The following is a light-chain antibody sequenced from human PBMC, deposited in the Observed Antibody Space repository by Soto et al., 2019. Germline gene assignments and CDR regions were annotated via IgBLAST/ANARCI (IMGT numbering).Light chain of an antibody. V-gene: IGKV1-27*01. CDR3: QKYNGAPWT. CDR2: TAS. Sequence: DIQMTQSPSSLSASVGDRVTITCRASQDISTYLAWYQQKPGKVPKLLIYTASTLQSGVPFRFSGSGSGTEFTLAISSLQPEDVATYYCQKYNGAPWTFGQGTKVEIK. J-gene: IGKJ1*01. CDR1: QDISTY.